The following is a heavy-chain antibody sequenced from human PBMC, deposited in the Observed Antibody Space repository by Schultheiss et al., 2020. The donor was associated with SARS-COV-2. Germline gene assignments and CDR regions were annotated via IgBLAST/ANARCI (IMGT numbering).Heavy chain of an antibody. CDR1: GFIFGIYE. Sequence: GGSLRLSCAASGFIFGIYEMNWIRQAPGKGLEWVGRTRKKTNSYTTEYAASVKGRFIISTDDSKNSLYLQMNSLKTEDTAVYYCTRDGTRGLSYYYYGMDVWGQGTTVTVSS. J-gene: IGHJ6*02. CDR3: TRDGTRGLSYYYYGMDV. CDR2: TRKKTNSYTT. D-gene: IGHD1-7*01. V-gene: IGHV3-72*01.